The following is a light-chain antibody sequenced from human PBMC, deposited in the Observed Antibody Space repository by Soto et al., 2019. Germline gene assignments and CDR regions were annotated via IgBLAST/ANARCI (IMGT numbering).Light chain of an antibody. CDR3: QLYSGAPWT. J-gene: IGKJ1*01. Sequence: EIVLTQSPGTLSLSPGERATLSCRASQTINNKYLAWYQQEPGQAPRLLIHGVSIRATGIPDRFSGSGSGTDFTLTMSRLEPEDFAVYYCQLYSGAPWTFGQGTKVEIK. V-gene: IGKV3-20*01. CDR2: GVS. CDR1: QTINNKY.